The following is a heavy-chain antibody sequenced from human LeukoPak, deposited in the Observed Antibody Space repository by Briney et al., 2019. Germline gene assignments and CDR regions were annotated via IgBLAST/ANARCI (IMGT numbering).Heavy chain of an antibody. CDR1: GGSFSGYY. V-gene: IGHV4-34*01. D-gene: IGHD1-26*01. CDR2: INHSGST. J-gene: IGHJ4*02. CDR3: ASRSGSYTPNDY. Sequence: PSETLSLTCAVYGGSFSGYYWSWIRQPPGKGLEWIGEINHSGSTNYNPSLKSRVTISVDTSKNQFSLKLSSVTAAGTAVYYCASRSGSYTPNDYWGQGTLVTVSS.